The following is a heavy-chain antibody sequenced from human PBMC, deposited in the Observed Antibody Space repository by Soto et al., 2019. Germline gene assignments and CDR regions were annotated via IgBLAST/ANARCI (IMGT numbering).Heavy chain of an antibody. D-gene: IGHD1-26*01. V-gene: IGHV3-74*01. CDR2: INSDETIT. CDR1: GFNFSTYW. Sequence: EVRLVESGGDLVQPGGSLRLSCATSGFNFSTYWLHWVRQVPGKGVVWVSRINSDETITDYADSVKGRFTISRDNAKKTLYLDMNSLRADDTAVYYCTRDGGGRYYGGFDNWGQGTLDTVSS. CDR3: TRDGGGRYYGGFDN. J-gene: IGHJ4*02.